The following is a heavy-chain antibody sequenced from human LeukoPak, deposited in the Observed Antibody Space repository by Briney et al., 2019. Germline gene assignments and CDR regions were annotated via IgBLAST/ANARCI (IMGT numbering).Heavy chain of an antibody. Sequence: SQTLSLTCTVSGGSISSGSYYWSWIRQPAGKGLEWIGRIYTSGSTNYNPSLKSRVTISVDTSKNQFSLKLSSVTAADTAVYYCARDGNYYDSSGSFDYWGQGTLVTVSS. J-gene: IGHJ4*02. V-gene: IGHV4-61*02. CDR3: ARDGNYYDSSGSFDY. CDR1: GGSISSGSYY. D-gene: IGHD3-22*01. CDR2: IYTSGST.